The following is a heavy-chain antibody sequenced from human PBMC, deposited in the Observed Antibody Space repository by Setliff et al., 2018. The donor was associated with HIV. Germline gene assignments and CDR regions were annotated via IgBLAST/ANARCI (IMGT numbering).Heavy chain of an antibody. D-gene: IGHD6-19*01. V-gene: IGHV1-18*01. Sequence: ASVKVSCKASGYNFITFGINWVRQAPGQGLEWMGRISTYSGKTDYAEEFQGRLTMTMDTSTRTVFMELRSLTPDDTSVYYCARGSAPNIVVAASLDIWGQGTLVTVSS. CDR1: GYNFITFG. CDR2: ISTYSGKT. J-gene: IGHJ4*01. CDR3: ARGSAPNIVVAASLDI.